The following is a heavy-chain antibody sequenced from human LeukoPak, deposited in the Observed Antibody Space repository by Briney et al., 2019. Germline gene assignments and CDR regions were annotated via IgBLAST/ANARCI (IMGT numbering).Heavy chain of an antibody. V-gene: IGHV1-2*02. CDR1: GYTFTVYY. Sequence: ASVKVSCKTSGYTFTVYYIHWMRQAPGQGLEWMGWIAPRSGGTNYAQRFQGRVSMTRDTSISTVYMELRSLISDDTAVYYCARGLLGTSSSVGYFDSWGQGTLVTVSS. D-gene: IGHD6-6*01. CDR2: IAPRSGGT. CDR3: ARGLLGTSSSVGYFDS. J-gene: IGHJ4*02.